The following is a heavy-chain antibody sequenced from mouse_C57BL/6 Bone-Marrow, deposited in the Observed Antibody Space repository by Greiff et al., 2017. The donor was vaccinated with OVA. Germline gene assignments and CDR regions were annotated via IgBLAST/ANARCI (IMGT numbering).Heavy chain of an antibody. Sequence: QVQLKESGAELARPGASVKLSCKASGYTFTSYGISWVKQRTGQGLEWIGEIYPRSGNTYYNEKFKGKATLTADKSSSTAYMELRSLTSEDSAVYFCAKGVTTGNYYAMDYWGQGTSVTVSS. V-gene: IGHV1-81*01. CDR3: AKGVTTGNYYAMDY. CDR1: GYTFTSYG. D-gene: IGHD2-2*01. J-gene: IGHJ4*01. CDR2: IYPRSGNT.